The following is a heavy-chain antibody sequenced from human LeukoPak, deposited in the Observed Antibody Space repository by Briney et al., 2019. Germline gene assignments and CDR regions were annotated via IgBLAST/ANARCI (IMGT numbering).Heavy chain of an antibody. Sequence: GGSLRLSCAASGFTFRNYWMTWVRQAPGKGLEWVANIKQDGSERNYVDSVKGRFSISRDNAKNSLYLQMNSLRAEDTAVYYCARHSNGWSEGTYWGQGTLVTVTS. D-gene: IGHD6-19*01. CDR1: GFTFRNYW. J-gene: IGHJ4*02. V-gene: IGHV3-7*03. CDR3: ARHSNGWSEGTY. CDR2: IKQDGSER.